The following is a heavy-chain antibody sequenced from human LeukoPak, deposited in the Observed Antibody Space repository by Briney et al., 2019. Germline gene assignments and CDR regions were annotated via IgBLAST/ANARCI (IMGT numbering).Heavy chain of an antibody. CDR3: TRDRLGWFDA. CDR2: IRSKAYGETA. CDR1: GFTFGDYA. J-gene: IGHJ5*02. Sequence: GGSLRLSCTASGFTFGDYAMSWIRQAPGKGLEWVGFIRSKAYGETADYAASVKGRFTISRDNAKNTLYLQMNDLGAEDTAMYYCTRDRLGWFDAWGQGTQVTVSS. D-gene: IGHD7-27*01. V-gene: IGHV3-49*03.